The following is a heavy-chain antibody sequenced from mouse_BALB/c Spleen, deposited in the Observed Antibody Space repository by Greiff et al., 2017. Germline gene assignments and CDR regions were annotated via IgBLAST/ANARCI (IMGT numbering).Heavy chain of an antibody. CDR3: ARDHYGNYLDY. CDR1: GFSLTSYG. V-gene: IGHV2-9*02. D-gene: IGHD2-1*01. CDR2: IWAGGST. J-gene: IGHJ4*01. Sequence: VQVVESGPGLVAPSQSLSITCTVSGFSLTSYGVHWVRQPPGKGLEWLGVIWAGGSTNYNSALMSRLSISKDNSKSQVFLKMNSLQTDDTAMYYCARDHYGNYLDYWGQGTSVTVSS.